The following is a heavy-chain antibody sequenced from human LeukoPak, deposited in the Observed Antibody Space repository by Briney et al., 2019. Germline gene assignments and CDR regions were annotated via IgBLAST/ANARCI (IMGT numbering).Heavy chain of an antibody. CDR1: GYSFATYW. D-gene: IGHD2-2*01. CDR2: IYPDDSDT. J-gene: IGHJ4*02. Sequence: GESLKISCKGSGYSFATYWIGWVRQMPGKGLEWVGIIYPDDSDTRYSPSFQGQVTISADKSISTAYLQWSSLKASDTAMYYCATPYPREYCSSTTCYFNYWGQGTLVTVSS. V-gene: IGHV5-51*01. CDR3: ATPYPREYCSSTTCYFNY.